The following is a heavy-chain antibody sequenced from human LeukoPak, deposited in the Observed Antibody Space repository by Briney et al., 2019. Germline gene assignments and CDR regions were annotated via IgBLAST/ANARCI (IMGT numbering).Heavy chain of an antibody. CDR3: ARSVAPYNWFDP. Sequence: PSETLSLTCTVSGGSISSYYWSWIRQPPGKGLEWIGYIYYSGSTNYNPSLKSRVTISVDTSKNQFSLKLSSATAADTAVYYCARSVAPYNWFDPWGQGTLVTVSS. J-gene: IGHJ5*02. V-gene: IGHV4-59*01. CDR1: GGSISSYY. CDR2: IYYSGST.